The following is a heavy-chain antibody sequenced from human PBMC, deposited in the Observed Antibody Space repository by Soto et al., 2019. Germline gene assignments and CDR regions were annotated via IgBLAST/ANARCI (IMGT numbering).Heavy chain of an antibody. CDR1: GFTVSSNY. V-gene: IGHV3-66*01. J-gene: IGHJ4*02. D-gene: IGHD3-22*01. Sequence: EVQLVESGGGLVQPGGSLRLSCAASGFTVSSNYMSWVRQAPGKGLEWGSVIYSGGSTYYAESVKGRFTISRDNSKNTLYLQMNSLRAEDTAVYYCARDRPEYYYDSSGYYPFWGQGNLVTVSS. CDR2: IYSGGST. CDR3: ARDRPEYYYDSSGYYPF.